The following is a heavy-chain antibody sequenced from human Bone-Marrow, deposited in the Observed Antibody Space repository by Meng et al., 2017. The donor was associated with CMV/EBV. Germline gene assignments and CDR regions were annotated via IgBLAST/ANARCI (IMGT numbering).Heavy chain of an antibody. CDR1: GNPFTSYG. Sequence: SGNPFTSYGISWVRQAPGQGLEWMGWISAYNGNTNYAQKLQGRVTMTTDTSTSTAYMELRSLRSDDTAVYYCARTLNYYDSSGYYLYWGQGTLVTVSS. V-gene: IGHV1-18*01. D-gene: IGHD3-22*01. J-gene: IGHJ4*02. CDR2: ISAYNGNT. CDR3: ARTLNYYDSSGYYLY.